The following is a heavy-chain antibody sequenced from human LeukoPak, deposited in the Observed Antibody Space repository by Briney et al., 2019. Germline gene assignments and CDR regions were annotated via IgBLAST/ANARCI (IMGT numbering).Heavy chain of an antibody. CDR3: AKMRGRYYHSYYMDA. CDR1: GFIFSSYA. V-gene: IGHV3-23*01. J-gene: IGHJ6*03. Sequence: GGSLRLSCAASGFIFSSYAMSWVRQAPGKGLEWVSYGGSGGSTYYADSVKGRFTVSRDNSKSTLYLQMNSLTAEDTAVYYCAKMRGRYYHSYYMDAWGKGTTVTVSS. CDR2: GGSGGST.